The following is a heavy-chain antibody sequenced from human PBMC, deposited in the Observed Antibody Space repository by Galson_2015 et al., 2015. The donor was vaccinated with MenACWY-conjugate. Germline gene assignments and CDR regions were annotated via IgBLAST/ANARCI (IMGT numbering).Heavy chain of an antibody. J-gene: IGHJ5*02. CDR3: ARDPGAARFDP. Sequence: WLGRTYYRSKWYNDYAVSVKSRIIIKSDTSKNQFSLQLNSVTPEDTAVYYCARDPGAARFDPWGQGTLVTVSS. V-gene: IGHV6-1*01. CDR2: TYYRSKWYN. D-gene: IGHD3-10*01.